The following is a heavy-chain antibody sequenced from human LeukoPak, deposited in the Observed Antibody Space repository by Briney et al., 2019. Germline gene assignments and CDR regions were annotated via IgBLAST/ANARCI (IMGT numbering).Heavy chain of an antibody. J-gene: IGHJ5*02. V-gene: IGHV5-51*01. CDR1: GYSFTSYW. D-gene: IGHD4-11*01. Sequence: GESLTISCKGSGYSFTSYWIGWVRQMPGKGLEWMGIIYPGDSDTTYSPSFQGQVTISVDKSISTAFLQWSSLKASDTAMYYCARQTIPSDYSHHNWFDPWGQGTLVTVSS. CDR2: IYPGDSDT. CDR3: ARQTIPSDYSHHNWFDP.